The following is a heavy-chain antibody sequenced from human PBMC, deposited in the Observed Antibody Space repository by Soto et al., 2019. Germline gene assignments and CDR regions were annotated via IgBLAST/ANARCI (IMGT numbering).Heavy chain of an antibody. D-gene: IGHD1-7*01. CDR1: GFSLSTSGVG. Sequence: SGPTLVNPTQTLTLTCTFSGFSLSTSGVGVGWIRQPPGKALEWLALIYWNDDKRYSPSLKSRLTITKDTSKNQVVLTMTNMDPVDTAKYYRAHTEALELLDFWFDPWGQGTLVTVSS. CDR3: AHTEALELLDFWFDP. V-gene: IGHV2-5*01. J-gene: IGHJ5*02. CDR2: IYWNDDK.